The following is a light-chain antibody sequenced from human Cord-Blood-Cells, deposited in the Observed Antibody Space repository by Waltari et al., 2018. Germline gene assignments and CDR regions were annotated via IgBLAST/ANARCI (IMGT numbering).Light chain of an antibody. CDR2: DVS. Sequence: QSAMPQPASVPGSPAQSLTTSCTGTSSDVVGHNYVSWYQQHPGKAPKLMIYDVSNRPSGVSNRFAGSKSGNTASLTISGLQAEDEADYYCSSYTSSSTLFGGGTKLTVL. CDR1: SSDVVGHNY. CDR3: SSYTSSSTL. V-gene: IGLV2-14*01. J-gene: IGLJ2*01.